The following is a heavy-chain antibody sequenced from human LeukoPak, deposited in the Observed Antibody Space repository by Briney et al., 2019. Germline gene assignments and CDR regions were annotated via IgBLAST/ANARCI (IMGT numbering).Heavy chain of an antibody. D-gene: IGHD6-19*01. CDR2: TYYRSKWYN. CDR3: ARSTGIAVAADLDY. V-gene: IGHV6-1*01. CDR1: GVSFSNNIAA. J-gene: IGHJ4*02. Sequence: SQTLSLTCAISGVSFSNNIAAWTWIRQSPSRGLEWLGRTYYRSKWYNDYAVSVRGRITVNPDTSKNQFSLQLNSVTPEDTAVYYCARSTGIAVAADLDYWGQGTLVTVSS.